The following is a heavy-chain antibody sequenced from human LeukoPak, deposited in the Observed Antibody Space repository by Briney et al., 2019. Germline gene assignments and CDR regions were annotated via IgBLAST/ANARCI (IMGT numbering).Heavy chain of an antibody. CDR2: ISTYNVNT. Sequence: GASVKVSCKASGYTFTSHGITWVRQAPGQGLKWMGWISTYNVNTNYAQKLQGRVTMTTDTSTSTAYMELRSLRSDDTAVYYCARDQYYDSKGWFDPWGQGTLVTVSS. CDR3: ARDQYYDSKGWFDP. D-gene: IGHD3-22*01. J-gene: IGHJ5*02. V-gene: IGHV1-18*04. CDR1: GYTFTSHG.